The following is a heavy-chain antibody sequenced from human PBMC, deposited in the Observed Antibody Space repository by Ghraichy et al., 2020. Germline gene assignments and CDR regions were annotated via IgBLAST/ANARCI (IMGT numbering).Heavy chain of an antibody. D-gene: IGHD2-21*02. CDR3: ARDPLTYCGGDCYSYYFDY. Sequence: GGSLRLSCAASGFTFSSYGMHWVRLAPGKGLEWVAVIWYDGSNKYYADSVKGRFTISRDNSKNTLYLQMNSLRAEDTAVYYCARDPLTYCGGDCYSYYFDYWGQGTLVTVSS. CDR2: IWYDGSNK. V-gene: IGHV3-33*01. CDR1: GFTFSSYG. J-gene: IGHJ4*02.